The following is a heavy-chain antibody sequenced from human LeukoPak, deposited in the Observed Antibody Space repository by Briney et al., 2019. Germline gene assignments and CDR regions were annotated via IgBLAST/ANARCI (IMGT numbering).Heavy chain of an antibody. CDR1: GYTFTSYY. V-gene: IGHV1-46*01. J-gene: IGHJ5*02. CDR3: AREAAAGTSWFDP. CDR2: INPSGGST. Sequence: AASVKVSCKASGYTFTSYYMHWVQQAPGQGLEWMGIINPSGGSTSYAQKFQGRVTMTRDTSTSTVYMELSSLRSEDTAVYYCAREAAAGTSWFDPWGQGTLVTVSS. D-gene: IGHD6-13*01.